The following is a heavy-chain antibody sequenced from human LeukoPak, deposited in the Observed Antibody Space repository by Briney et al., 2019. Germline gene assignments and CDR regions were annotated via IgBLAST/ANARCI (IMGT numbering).Heavy chain of an antibody. V-gene: IGHV3-7*04. Sequence: GGSLRLSCAASGFTFSSYWMTWVRLAPGKGLEWVANIEYYGSEKYYVDSVKGRFTISRDNAKNSVYLQMNSLRAEDTAVYYCARARGADYWGQGTLVTVSS. D-gene: IGHD3-10*01. CDR3: ARARGADY. CDR1: GFTFSSYW. J-gene: IGHJ4*02. CDR2: IEYYGSEK.